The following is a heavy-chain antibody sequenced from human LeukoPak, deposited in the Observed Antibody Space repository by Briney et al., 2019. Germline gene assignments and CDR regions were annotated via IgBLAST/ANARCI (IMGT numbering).Heavy chain of an antibody. Sequence: PSETLSLTCAVYGGSFSGYYWSWIRQPPGKGLEWIGEINHSGSTNYNPSLKSRVTISVDTSKNQFSLKLSSVTAADTAVYYCARDTWDSSGYYYEGRDWFDPWGQGTLVTVSS. CDR2: INHSGST. CDR1: GGSFSGYY. V-gene: IGHV4-34*01. CDR3: ARDTWDSSGYYYEGRDWFDP. D-gene: IGHD3-22*01. J-gene: IGHJ5*02.